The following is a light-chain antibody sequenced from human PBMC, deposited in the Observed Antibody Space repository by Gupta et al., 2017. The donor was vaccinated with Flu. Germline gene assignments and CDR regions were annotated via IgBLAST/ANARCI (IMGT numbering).Light chain of an antibody. CDR2: GAS. CDR1: QRVSSSS. Sequence: EIVLTQSPGTLSLSPGERATLSCRASQRVSSSSFAWHQQKPGQARRPLIYGASSRAAGFPDRFCGSESGTDFTLTISRLSPEYFSVYYCPQYRTFGQGTKLEIK. J-gene: IGKJ2*01. V-gene: IGKV3-20*01. CDR3: PQYRT.